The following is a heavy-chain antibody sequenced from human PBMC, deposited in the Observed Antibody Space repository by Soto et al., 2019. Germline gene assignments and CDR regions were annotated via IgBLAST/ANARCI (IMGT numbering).Heavy chain of an antibody. CDR2: ISSSSSTI. CDR3: ARLGYDFWSGYDYYGMDV. D-gene: IGHD3-3*01. V-gene: IGHV3-48*02. Sequence: PGGSLRLSCAASGFTFSSYSMNWVRQAPGKGLEWVSYISSSSSTIYYADSVKGRFTISRDNAKNSLYLQMNSLRDEDTAVYYCARLGYDFWSGYDYYGMDVWGQGTTVTVSS. J-gene: IGHJ6*02. CDR1: GFTFSSYS.